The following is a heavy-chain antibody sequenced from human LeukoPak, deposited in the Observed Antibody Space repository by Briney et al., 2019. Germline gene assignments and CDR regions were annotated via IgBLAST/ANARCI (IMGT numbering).Heavy chain of an antibody. V-gene: IGHV3-11*01. Sequence: GGSLRLSCAASGFTFSDYYMSWILQARGKGLEWVSYISSSGSTIYYADSVKGRFTISRDNAKNSLYLQMNSLRAEDTAVYYCARVGVVPAAMEAYYFDYWGQGTLVTVSS. D-gene: IGHD2-2*01. CDR2: ISSSGSTI. J-gene: IGHJ4*02. CDR3: ARVGVVPAAMEAYYFDY. CDR1: GFTFSDYY.